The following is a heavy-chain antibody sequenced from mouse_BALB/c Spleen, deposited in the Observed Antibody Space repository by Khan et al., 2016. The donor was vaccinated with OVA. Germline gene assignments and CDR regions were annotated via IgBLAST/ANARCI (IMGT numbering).Heavy chain of an antibody. CDR1: GYSITSDYA. Sequence: EVQLQESGPGLVKPSQSLSLTCTVTGYSITSDYAWNWIRKFPGNKLEWMGYISYSGNTKSNPSLKSRISITRDTSKNQFFLQLNSVTTEDTTTYYCSRSYGGDFDYWGQGTSLTVSS. CDR2: ISYSGNT. V-gene: IGHV3-2*02. D-gene: IGHD1-1*02. CDR3: SRSYGGDFDY. J-gene: IGHJ2*02.